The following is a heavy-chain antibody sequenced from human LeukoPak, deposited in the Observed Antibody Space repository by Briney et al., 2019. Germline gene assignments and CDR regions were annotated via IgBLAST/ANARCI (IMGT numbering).Heavy chain of an antibody. Sequence: GGALRLSCAASGFTFSSYSMNCFRQAQGTCLDCVSSISSSSSYIYYADSVKGRFTISRDNAKNSLYLQMNSLRAEDTAVYYCARDLYVAGSAFDIWGQGTMVTVSS. CDR3: ARDLYVAGSAFDI. CDR2: ISSSSSYI. CDR1: GFTFSSYS. J-gene: IGHJ3*02. V-gene: IGHV3-21*01. D-gene: IGHD6-19*01.